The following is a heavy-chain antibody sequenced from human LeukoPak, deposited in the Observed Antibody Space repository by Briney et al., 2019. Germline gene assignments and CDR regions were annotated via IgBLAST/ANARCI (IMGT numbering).Heavy chain of an antibody. Sequence: GGSLRLSCAASGFTFDDYGLSWVRQVPGEGLEWVSGLNWNGASTGYADSVKGRFTISRDNAKNSLYLQMNSLRAEDTAVYYCANGAAAGTPTTGDYWGQGTLVTVSS. CDR3: ANGAAAGTPTTGDY. J-gene: IGHJ4*02. CDR1: GFTFDDYG. CDR2: LNWNGAST. V-gene: IGHV3-20*04. D-gene: IGHD6-13*01.